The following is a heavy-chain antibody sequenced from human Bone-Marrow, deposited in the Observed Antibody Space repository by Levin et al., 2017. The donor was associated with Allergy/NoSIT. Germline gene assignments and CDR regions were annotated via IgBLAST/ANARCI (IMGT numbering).Heavy chain of an antibody. CDR1: GFIFSNYA. D-gene: IGHD3-22*01. J-gene: IGHJ4*02. Sequence: PGESLKISCAASGFIFSNYAMNWVRQAPGKGLEWVSQISGSGGNTHYADPVKGRFTFSRDNSKNTLYLQMNSLRAEDTAVYYCAGYDTSAYHSPFDYWGQGTLVTVSS. CDR3: AGYDTSAYHSPFDY. V-gene: IGHV3-23*01. CDR2: ISGSGGNT.